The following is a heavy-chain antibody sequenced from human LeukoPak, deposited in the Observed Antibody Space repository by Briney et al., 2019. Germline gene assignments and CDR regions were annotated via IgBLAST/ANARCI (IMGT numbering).Heavy chain of an antibody. J-gene: IGHJ2*01. CDR1: GFTFSSYS. CDR2: ISSSSSYI. D-gene: IGHD7-27*01. Sequence: KSGGSLRLSCAASGFTFSSYSMNWVRQAPGKGLEWVSSISSSSSYIYYADSVKGRFTISRDNAKNSLYLQMNSLRAEDTAVYYCARLGTRDWYFDLWGRGTLVTVSS. V-gene: IGHV3-21*01. CDR3: ARLGTRDWYFDL.